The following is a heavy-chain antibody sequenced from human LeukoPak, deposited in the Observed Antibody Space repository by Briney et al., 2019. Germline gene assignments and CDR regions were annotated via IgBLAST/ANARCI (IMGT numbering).Heavy chain of an antibody. Sequence: PGGSLRLSCAASGFTFSSYAMHWVRQAPGKGLEWVAVISYDGSNKYYADSVKGRFTISRDNSKNTLYLQMNSLRAEDTAVYYCARESGVHYGDSTDYWGQGTLSPRPQ. D-gene: IGHD4-17*01. CDR2: ISYDGSNK. J-gene: IGHJ4*02. CDR3: ARESGVHYGDSTDY. V-gene: IGHV3-30*04. CDR1: GFTFSSYA.